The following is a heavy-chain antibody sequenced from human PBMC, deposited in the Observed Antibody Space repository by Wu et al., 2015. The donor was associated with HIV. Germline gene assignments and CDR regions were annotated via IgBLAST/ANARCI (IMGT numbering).Heavy chain of an antibody. CDR1: GDSFRSYS. J-gene: IGHJ4*02. Sequence: QVQLVQSGTDVKTPGSSVKVSCKVSGDSFRSYSVSWVRQAPGQGLEWMGRILIIYGTVKYAEKLQDRLTITADESTNTAYMELGSLRSEDTAIYYCARQDGNSLDYWGQGTLVTVSS. D-gene: IGHD5-24*01. V-gene: IGHV1-69*13. CDR2: ILIIYGTV. CDR3: ARQDGNSLDY.